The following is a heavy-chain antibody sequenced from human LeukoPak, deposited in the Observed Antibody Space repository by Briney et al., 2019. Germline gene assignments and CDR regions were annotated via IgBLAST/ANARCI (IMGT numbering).Heavy chain of an antibody. CDR1: GGSIRNDY. CDR2: INNNWDT. J-gene: IGHJ3*02. D-gene: IGHD3-22*01. CDR3: ARWSSGYYDAFDI. V-gene: IGHV4-59*13. Sequence: SETLSLTCTVSGGSIRNDYWSWVRQPPGKGLEWIAYINNNWDTNYSPSLKSRATISIDTSKNQFSLKLSSVTAADTAVYYCARWSSGYYDAFDIWGQGTMVTLSS.